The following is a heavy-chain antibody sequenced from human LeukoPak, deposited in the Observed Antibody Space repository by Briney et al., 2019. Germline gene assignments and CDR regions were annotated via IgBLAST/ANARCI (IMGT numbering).Heavy chain of an antibody. Sequence: SETLSLTCAVYGGSFSGYYWSWIRQPPGKGLEWIGEINHSGSTNYNPSLKSRVTISVDTSKNQFSLKLGSVTAADTAVYYCAGLRGMAGYRGQGTLVTVSS. D-gene: IGHD6-19*01. V-gene: IGHV4-34*01. CDR2: INHSGST. CDR3: AGLRGMAGY. CDR1: GGSFSGYY. J-gene: IGHJ4*02.